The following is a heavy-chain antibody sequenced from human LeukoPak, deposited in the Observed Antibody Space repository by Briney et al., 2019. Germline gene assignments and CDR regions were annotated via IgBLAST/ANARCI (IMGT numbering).Heavy chain of an antibody. Sequence: GASVKVSCKASGYTFTSYYMHWVRQAPGQGLEWMGIINPSGGSTSYAQKFQGRVTMTRDMSTSTVYMELSSLRSEDTAVYYCARDTYYYFWSGENNFDYWGQGTLVTVSS. CDR3: ARDTYYYFWSGENNFDY. D-gene: IGHD3-3*01. CDR2: INPSGGST. CDR1: GYTFTSYY. J-gene: IGHJ4*02. V-gene: IGHV1-46*01.